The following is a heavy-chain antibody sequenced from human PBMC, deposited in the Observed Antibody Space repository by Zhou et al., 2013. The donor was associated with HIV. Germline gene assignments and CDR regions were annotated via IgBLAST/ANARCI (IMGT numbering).Heavy chain of an antibody. Sequence: QVQLVQSGAEVKKPGDSVKVSCKASGYTFTGYYMHWVRQAPGQGLEWMGWIDPNSGGTNFAQKFQGRVTLTRDTSISTAYMELSRLRSDDTAVYSCARGSRAGAGFGELSYLLNYWGQGTLLTVSS. CDR1: GYTFTGYY. J-gene: IGHJ4*02. CDR3: ARGSRAGAGFGELSYLLNY. V-gene: IGHV1-2*02. D-gene: IGHD3-10*01. CDR2: IDPNSGGT.